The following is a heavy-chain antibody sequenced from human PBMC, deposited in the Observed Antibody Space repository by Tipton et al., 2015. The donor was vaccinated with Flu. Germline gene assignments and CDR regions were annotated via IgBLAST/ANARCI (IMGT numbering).Heavy chain of an antibody. V-gene: IGHV3-48*03. J-gene: IGHJ4*02. CDR1: GFTFSSYE. D-gene: IGHD7-27*01. CDR3: ASLTGDDY. Sequence: VQLVQSGGGLVQPGGSLRLSCAASGFTFSSYEMNWVRQAPGKGLEWISYISSSGSTISYADSVRGRFTISRDNAKNSLYLQLNSLRAEDTAVYYCASLTGDDYTVQGDLVTASS. CDR2: ISSSGSTI.